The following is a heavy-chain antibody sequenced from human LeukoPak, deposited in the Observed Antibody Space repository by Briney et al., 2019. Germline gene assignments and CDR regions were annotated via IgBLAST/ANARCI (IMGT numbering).Heavy chain of an antibody. CDR2: IDSSGSTI. CDR3: ARSVRGVRVFDY. V-gene: IGHV3-11*01. Sequence: GGSLRLSCAASGFTVSDYYMSWIRQAPGKGLEWVSYIDSSGSTIYYADSVKGRFTISRDNAKNSLYLQMNSLRAEDTAVYYCARSVRGVRVFDYWGQGTLVTVSS. J-gene: IGHJ4*02. CDR1: GFTVSDYY. D-gene: IGHD3-10*02.